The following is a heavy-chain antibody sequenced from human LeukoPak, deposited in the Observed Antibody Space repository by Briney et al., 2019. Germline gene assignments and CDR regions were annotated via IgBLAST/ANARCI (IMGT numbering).Heavy chain of an antibody. D-gene: IGHD1-1*01. CDR1: GYTFTSYG. CDR3: ARSGAHRYNWNDVGFWFDP. V-gene: IGHV1-18*01. CDR2: IGAYNGHT. J-gene: IGHJ5*02. Sequence: ASVKVSCKASGYTFTSYGISWVRQAPGQGLEWMGWIGAYNGHTNYAQKFQDRVTMTTDRSTNTAFMELRSLRSDDTAVYYCARSGAHRYNWNDVGFWFDPWGQGTLVTVSS.